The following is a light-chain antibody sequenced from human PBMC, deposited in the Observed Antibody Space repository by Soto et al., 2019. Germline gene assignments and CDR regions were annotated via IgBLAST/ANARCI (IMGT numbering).Light chain of an antibody. CDR3: SSYSSSSTLA. CDR1: SSDVGGYDY. V-gene: IGLV2-14*01. J-gene: IGLJ1*01. Sequence: QSVLTQPASVSGSPGQSMTIACTGTSSDVGGYDYVSWFQQNPRKAPKLIIFEVSNRPSGVSYRFSGSKSGNTASLAISGLEAEDEATYYCSSYSSSSTLAFGTGTKVTVL. CDR2: EVS.